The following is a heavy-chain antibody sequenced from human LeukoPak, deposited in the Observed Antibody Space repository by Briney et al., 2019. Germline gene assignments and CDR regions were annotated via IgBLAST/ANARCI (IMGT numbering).Heavy chain of an antibody. J-gene: IGHJ4*02. V-gene: IGHV1-58*01. CDR2: IVVGSGNT. D-gene: IGHD2-2*01. CDR1: GFTFTSSA. CDR3: AAGYCSSTSCNPGDDY. Sequence: ASVKVSCKASGFTFTSSAVQWVRQASGQRLEWIGWIVVGSGNTNHAQKFQERVTITRDMSTSTAYMELSSLRSEDTAVYYCAAGYCSSTSCNPGDDYWGQGTLVTVSS.